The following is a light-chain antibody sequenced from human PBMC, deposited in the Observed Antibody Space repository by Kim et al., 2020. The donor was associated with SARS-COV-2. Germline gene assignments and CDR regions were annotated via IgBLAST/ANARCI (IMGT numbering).Light chain of an antibody. V-gene: IGLV3-19*01. CDR1: RLRFYY. CDR2: GKN. J-gene: IGLJ3*02. CDR3: DSRDNSGNQ. Sequence: SVALRQTVRITSQGDRLRFYYASWYQQKPGKAPMLVMYGKNNRPSGIPDRFSGSSSGSTASLTISGAQAEDEADYYCDSRDNSGNQFGGGTQLTVL.